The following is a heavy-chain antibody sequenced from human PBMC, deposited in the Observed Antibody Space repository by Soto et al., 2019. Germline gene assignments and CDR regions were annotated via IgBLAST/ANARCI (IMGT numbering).Heavy chain of an antibody. J-gene: IGHJ4*02. V-gene: IGHV1-69*01. CDR2: IIPIFGTA. CDR3: AREFVGGGPAPDVSIAAHFDY. CDR1: GGTFSSYA. D-gene: IGHD6-6*01. Sequence: QVQLVQSGAEVKKPGSSVKVSCKASGGTFSSYAISWVRQAPGQGLEWMGGIIPIFGTANYAQKFQGRVTITADESTSTAYLELSRLRSEETAVYYWAREFVGGGPAPDVSIAAHFDYWGKGTLVTVSS.